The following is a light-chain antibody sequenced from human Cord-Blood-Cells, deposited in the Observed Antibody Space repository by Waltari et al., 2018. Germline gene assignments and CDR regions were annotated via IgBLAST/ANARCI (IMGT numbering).Light chain of an antibody. CDR3: QQYYSTPYT. CDR2: LAS. V-gene: IGKV4-1*01. Sequence: DLVMTQSPDSLAVSLGERATINCKSSQGVLYSSNNKNYLTWYQQKPGQPPKLLIYLASTRKSGVPNRCSGSGSGTDFTLTISSLQAEDVAVYYCQQYYSTPYTFGQGTKLEIK. CDR1: QGVLYSSNNKNY. J-gene: IGKJ2*01.